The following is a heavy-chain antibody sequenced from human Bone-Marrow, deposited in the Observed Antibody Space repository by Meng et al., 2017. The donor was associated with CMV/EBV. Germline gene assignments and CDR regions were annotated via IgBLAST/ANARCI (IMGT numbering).Heavy chain of an antibody. J-gene: IGHJ3*02. CDR2: ISSSGSTI. D-gene: IGHD3-3*01. CDR3: ARDRTYYDFWSGYYAMDDAFDI. Sequence: GESLKISCAASGFTFSSYWMSWVRQAPGKGLEWVSYISSSGSTIYYADSVKGRFTISRDNAKNSLYLQMNSLRDEDTAVYYCARDRTYYDFWSGYYAMDDAFDIWGQGTMVTGSS. V-gene: IGHV3-48*03. CDR1: GFTFSSYW.